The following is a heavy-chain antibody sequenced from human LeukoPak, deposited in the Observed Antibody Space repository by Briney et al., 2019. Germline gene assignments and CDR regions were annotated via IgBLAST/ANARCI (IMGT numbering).Heavy chain of an antibody. Sequence: SETLSLTCTVSGGSISSYYWSWIRQPPGKGLEWIGYIYYSGSINYNPPLKSRVTIPVNTSKNQCSLKLRSVTAATTAGYYWTREAQGYCSGGSCPPHGYFDLWGRGTLVTVSS. V-gene: IGHV4-59*01. CDR3: TREAQGYCSGGSCPPHGYFDL. CDR1: GGSISSYY. D-gene: IGHD2-15*01. J-gene: IGHJ2*01. CDR2: IYYSGSI.